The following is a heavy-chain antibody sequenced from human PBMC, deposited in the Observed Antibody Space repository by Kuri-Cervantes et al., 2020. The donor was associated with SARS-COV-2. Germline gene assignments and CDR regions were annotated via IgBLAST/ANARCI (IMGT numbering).Heavy chain of an antibody. J-gene: IGHJ5*02. Sequence: GSLRLSCTVSGGSISSSSYYWGWIRQPPGKGLEWIGSIYYSGSTYYNPSLKSRVTISVDTSKNQFSLKLSSVTAADTAVYYCARLAIACSSTSCYGGWFDPWGQGTLVTVSS. V-gene: IGHV4-39*01. CDR3: ARLAIACSSTSCYGGWFDP. CDR2: IYYSGST. D-gene: IGHD2-2*01. CDR1: GGSISSSSYY.